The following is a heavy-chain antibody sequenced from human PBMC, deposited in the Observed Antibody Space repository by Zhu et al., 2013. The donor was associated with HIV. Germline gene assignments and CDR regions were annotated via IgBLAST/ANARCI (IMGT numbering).Heavy chain of an antibody. CDR1: GYTFTSYG. CDR3: ARDFASYYDSSLVGWFDP. Sequence: QVQLVQSGAEVKKPGASVKVSCKASGYTFTSYGISWVRQAPGQGLEWMGWISAYNGNTNYAQKLQGRVTMTTDTSTSTAYMELRSLRSDDTAVYYCARDFASYYDSSLVGWFDPWGQGTLVTVSS. CDR2: ISAYNGNT. D-gene: IGHD3-22*01. J-gene: IGHJ5*02. V-gene: IGHV1-18*01.